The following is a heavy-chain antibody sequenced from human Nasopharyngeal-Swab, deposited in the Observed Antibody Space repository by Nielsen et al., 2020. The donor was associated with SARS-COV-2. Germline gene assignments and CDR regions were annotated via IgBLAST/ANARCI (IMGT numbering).Heavy chain of an antibody. V-gene: IGHV3-9*01. D-gene: IGHD6-25*01. CDR1: GFTFDDYA. CDR2: ISWNSGSI. Sequence: SLKISCAASGFTFDDYAMHWVRQAPGKGLEWVSEISWNSGSIAYADSVKGRFTISRDNAKNSLYLQMNSLRREDTAFYYCAKGYSSGWATNYYCGIDVWGQGTTVTVSS. CDR3: AKGYSSGWATNYYCGIDV. J-gene: IGHJ6*02.